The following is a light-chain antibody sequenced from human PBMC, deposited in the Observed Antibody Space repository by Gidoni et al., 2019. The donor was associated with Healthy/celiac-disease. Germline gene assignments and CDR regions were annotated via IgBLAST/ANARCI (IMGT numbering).Light chain of an antibody. V-gene: IGLV1-51*01. CDR2: DNN. J-gene: IGLJ1*01. Sequence: QSVLTQPPSVSAAPGQTVTISCSGSSSNIGNNYVSWYQQLPGTAPKLLIYDNNKRPSGIPDRFSGSKSGTSATLGITGLQTRDEADYYCGTWDSSLSAGVFGTGTKVTVL. CDR3: GTWDSSLSAGV. CDR1: SSNIGNNY.